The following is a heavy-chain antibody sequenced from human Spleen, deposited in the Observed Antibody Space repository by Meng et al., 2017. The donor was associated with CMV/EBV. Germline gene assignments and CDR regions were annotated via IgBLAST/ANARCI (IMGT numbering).Heavy chain of an antibody. Sequence: GESLKISCAASGFTFSSYEMNWVRQAPGKGLEWVSYISSSSSYIYYADSVKGRFTISRDNAKNSLYLQMNSLRAEDTAVYYCARALSGYSYGFYYYYGMDVWGQGTTVTVSS. CDR2: ISSSSSYI. CDR1: GFTFSSYE. V-gene: IGHV3-21*05. J-gene: IGHJ6*02. CDR3: ARALSGYSYGFYYYYGMDV. D-gene: IGHD5-18*01.